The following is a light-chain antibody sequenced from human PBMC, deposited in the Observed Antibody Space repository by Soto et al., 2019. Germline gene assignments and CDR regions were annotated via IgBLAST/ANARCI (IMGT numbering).Light chain of an antibody. Sequence: DIQMTQSPSTLSASVGDRVTITCRASQTISSLLAWYQQKPGRAPTLLIYKASTLESGVPSRFSGSGSGTEFTLTISSLQPDGFATYYCQQYNSYPLTFGQGTRLEIK. CDR2: KAS. CDR1: QTISSL. V-gene: IGKV1-5*03. CDR3: QQYNSYPLT. J-gene: IGKJ5*01.